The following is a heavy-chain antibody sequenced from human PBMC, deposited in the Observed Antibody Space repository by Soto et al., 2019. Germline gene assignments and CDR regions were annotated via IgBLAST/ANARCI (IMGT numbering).Heavy chain of an antibody. Sequence: EVQLVETGGGLIQPGGSLRLSCAASGFTVSSNYMSWVRQAPGKGLEWVSVIYSGGSTYYADSVKGRFTISRDNSKNTLYLQMNSLRAGDTAVYYCARGGRGWELPDFDYWGQGTLVTVSS. J-gene: IGHJ4*02. D-gene: IGHD1-26*01. CDR2: IYSGGST. V-gene: IGHV3-53*02. CDR1: GFTVSSNY. CDR3: ARGGRGWELPDFDY.